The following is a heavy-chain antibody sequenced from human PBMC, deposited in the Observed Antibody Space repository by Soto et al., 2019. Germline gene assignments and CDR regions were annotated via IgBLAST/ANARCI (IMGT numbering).Heavy chain of an antibody. CDR2: INHSGST. V-gene: IGHV4-34*01. D-gene: IGHD2-15*01. J-gene: IGHJ3*02. Sequence: SETLSLTCAVYGGSFSGYYWSWIRQPPGKGLEWIGEINHSGSTNYNPSLKSRVTISVDTSKNQFSLKLSSVTAADTAVYYCARGPVCSGGSCYSSAFAIWGQGTMVTVSS. CDR3: ARGPVCSGGSCYSSAFAI. CDR1: GGSFSGYY.